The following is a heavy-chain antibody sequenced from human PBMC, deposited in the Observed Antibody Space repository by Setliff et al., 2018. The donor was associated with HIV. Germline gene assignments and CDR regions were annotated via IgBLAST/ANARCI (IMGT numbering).Heavy chain of an antibody. CDR3: AGYGDYPLPKLIY. CDR2: INHSGST. D-gene: IGHD4-17*01. Sequence: PSETLSLTCAVYVESFSGFYWSWIRQPPGKGLEWIGEINHSGSTFYNPSFKSRVTMSVDTSKNQFSLRLTSVTAADTAVYYCAGYGDYPLPKLIYWGQGTLVTVSS. V-gene: IGHV4-34*01. CDR1: VESFSGFY. J-gene: IGHJ4*02.